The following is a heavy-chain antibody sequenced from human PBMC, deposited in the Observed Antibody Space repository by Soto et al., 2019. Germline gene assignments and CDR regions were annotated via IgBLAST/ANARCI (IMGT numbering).Heavy chain of an antibody. V-gene: IGHV3-48*01. D-gene: IGHD6-6*01. CDR1: GFSFSTYS. CDR3: ARVGSSSDNGMDV. Sequence: EVQLVESGGGLVQPGGSLRLSCAASGFSFSTYSMNWVRQAPGKGLEWVSYISSRSYTIYYVDSVKGRFTISRDNAKNSLYLQINSLRGHDTAVYYCARVGSSSDNGMDVWGQGTTVTVSS. J-gene: IGHJ6*02. CDR2: ISSRSYTI.